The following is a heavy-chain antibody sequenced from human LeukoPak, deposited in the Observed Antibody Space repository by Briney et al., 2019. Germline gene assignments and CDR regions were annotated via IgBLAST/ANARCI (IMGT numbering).Heavy chain of an antibody. CDR1: GYTLTELS. Sequence: ASVTDSCMVSGYTLTELSMHWVRQAPGKGLEWMGGFDPEDGETIYAQKFHERLTMTEDTSTDTAYMQLSSLRYEHTAVYYCATVPVYSSRWLAYWGQGTLVTVSS. CDR3: ATVPVYSSRWLAY. V-gene: IGHV1-24*01. D-gene: IGHD6-13*01. CDR2: FDPEDGET. J-gene: IGHJ4*02.